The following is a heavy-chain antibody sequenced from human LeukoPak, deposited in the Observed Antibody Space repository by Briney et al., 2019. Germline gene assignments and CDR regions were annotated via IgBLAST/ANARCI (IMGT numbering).Heavy chain of an antibody. D-gene: IGHD3-10*01. V-gene: IGHV4-31*03. Sequence: SETLSLTCPVSSGSISSGVYHWSWIRQHPGKGLEWIGYIYYSGSTYYNPSLKSRVTISVDTSKNQFSLKLSSVTAADTAVYYCARPPYGSGKEPFDYWGQGTLVTVSS. CDR2: IYYSGST. CDR1: SGSISSGVYH. CDR3: ARPPYGSGKEPFDY. J-gene: IGHJ4*02.